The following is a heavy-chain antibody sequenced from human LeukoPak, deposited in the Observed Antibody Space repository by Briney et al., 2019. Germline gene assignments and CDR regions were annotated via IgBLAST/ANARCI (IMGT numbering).Heavy chain of an antibody. CDR3: ARVEMATITRFDY. J-gene: IGHJ4*02. CDR1: GYSISSGYY. D-gene: IGHD5-24*01. Sequence: SETLSLTCTVSGYSISSGYYWGWIRQPPGKGLEWIGSIYHSGSTYYNPSLKSRVTISVDTSKNQFSLKLSSVTAADTAVYYCARVEMATITRFDYWGQGTLVTVSS. V-gene: IGHV4-38-2*02. CDR2: IYHSGST.